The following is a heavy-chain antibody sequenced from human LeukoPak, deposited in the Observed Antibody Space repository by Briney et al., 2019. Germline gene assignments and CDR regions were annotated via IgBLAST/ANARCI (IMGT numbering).Heavy chain of an antibody. CDR3: ATAMGLRRSDAFDI. CDR1: GGTFSSYV. D-gene: IGHD3-16*01. Sequence: GASVKVSCKASGGTFSSYVINWVRQAPGQGLEWMGGIITIFGTANHAQKFQGRVTITADESTSTAHMELSSLRSEDTAMYYCATAMGLRRSDAFDIWGQGTMVTVSS. V-gene: IGHV1-69*13. CDR2: IITIFGTA. J-gene: IGHJ3*02.